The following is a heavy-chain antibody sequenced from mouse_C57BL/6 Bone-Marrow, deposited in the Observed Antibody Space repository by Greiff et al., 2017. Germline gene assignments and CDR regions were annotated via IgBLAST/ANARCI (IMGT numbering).Heavy chain of an antibody. Sequence: EVQLVESGGDLVKPGGSLKLSCAASGFTFSSYGMSWVRQTPDKRLEWVATISSGGSYTYYPDSVKGRFTISRDNAKNTLYLQMSSLKSEDTAMYYCARKGVSPMDYWGQGTSVTVSS. CDR2: ISSGGSYT. CDR3: ARKGVSPMDY. CDR1: GFTFSSYG. J-gene: IGHJ4*01. V-gene: IGHV5-6*01.